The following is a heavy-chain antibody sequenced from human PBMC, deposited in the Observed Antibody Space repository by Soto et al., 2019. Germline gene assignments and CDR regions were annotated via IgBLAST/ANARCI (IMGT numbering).Heavy chain of an antibody. V-gene: IGHV4-39*01. D-gene: IGHD1-26*01. CDR2: IYYSGST. CDR1: GGSISSSSYY. CDR3: TRGLFSGSSYSGSWYYFDS. J-gene: IGHJ4*02. Sequence: NPSETLSLTCTVSGGSISSSSYYWGWIRQPPGKGLEWIGSIYYSGSTYYNPSLKSRVTISVDTSKNQFSLKLSSVTAADTAVYYCTRGLFSGSSYSGSWYYFDSWGQGTMVTVSS.